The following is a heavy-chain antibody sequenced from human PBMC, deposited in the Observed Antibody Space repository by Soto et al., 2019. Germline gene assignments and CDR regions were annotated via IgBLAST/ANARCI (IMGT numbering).Heavy chain of an antibody. Sequence: SETLSLTCTVSGGSIRSYYWSWIRQPAGKGLEWIGRIYTSGSTNYNPSLKSRVTMSVDTSKNQFSLKLSSVTAADTAVYYCARDGAMVRGVIIYYYYYGMDVWGQGTTVTVSS. CDR3: ARDGAMVRGVIIYYYYYGMDV. V-gene: IGHV4-4*07. D-gene: IGHD3-10*01. CDR2: IYTSGST. J-gene: IGHJ6*02. CDR1: GGSIRSYY.